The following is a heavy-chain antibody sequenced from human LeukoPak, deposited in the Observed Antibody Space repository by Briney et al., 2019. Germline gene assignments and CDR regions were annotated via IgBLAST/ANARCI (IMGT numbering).Heavy chain of an antibody. V-gene: IGHV3-48*01. Sequence: GGSLRLSCAASGFTFSSYSMNWVRQAPGKGLEWVSYISASSGTIYYADSVKGRFIISRDNAKNSLYLHMNSLRAEDTAVYYCARVVVPAAIGAYFDQWGQGTLVTVSS. D-gene: IGHD2-2*01. CDR2: ISASSGTI. J-gene: IGHJ4*02. CDR3: ARVVVPAAIGAYFDQ. CDR1: GFTFSSYS.